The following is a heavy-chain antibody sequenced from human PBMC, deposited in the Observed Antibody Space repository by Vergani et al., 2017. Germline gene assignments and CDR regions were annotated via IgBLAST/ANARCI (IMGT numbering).Heavy chain of an antibody. Sequence: EVRLVQSAAEVKRPGATVKISCKVFGYTFTDYYIHWVQQAPGKGLEWMGLVDPEDGDRIYSDRFQGRVTITADKSTDTVYMELRSLRPEDTAVYYCARRGLGCDSNPCYAGHDFDPWGQGTLVTVSS. V-gene: IGHV1-69-2*01. D-gene: IGHD2-2*01. CDR3: ARRGLGCDSNPCYAGHDFDP. CDR2: VDPEDGDR. J-gene: IGHJ5*02. CDR1: GYTFTDYY.